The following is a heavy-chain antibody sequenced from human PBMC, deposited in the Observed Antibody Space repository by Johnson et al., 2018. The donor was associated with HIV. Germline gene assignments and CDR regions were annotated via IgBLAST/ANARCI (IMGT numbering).Heavy chain of an antibody. J-gene: IGHJ3*02. CDR1: GFTFSSYG. CDR2: ISYDGSNN. Sequence: QVQLVESGGGVVQPGRSLRLSCAASGFTFSSYGMHWVRQAPGKGLEWVAVISYDGSNNYYADSVTGRFTISRDNSKTTLYLQMNSLRAEDTALYYCASVGVRIVGPTRADALDIWGQGTMVTVSS. D-gene: IGHD1-26*01. CDR3: ASVGVRIVGPTRADALDI. V-gene: IGHV3-30*03.